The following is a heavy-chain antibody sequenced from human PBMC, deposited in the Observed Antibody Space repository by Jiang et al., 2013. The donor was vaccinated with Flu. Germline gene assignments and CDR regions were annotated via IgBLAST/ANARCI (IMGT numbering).Heavy chain of an antibody. V-gene: IGHV3-9*02. Sequence: SCVTYGFTSEDCAMYWVRQAPGKGLEWVAGISWNSFGIGYADSVKGRFIISRDNAKNSLYLQMNSLRDEDTALYYCVKDIVPGGTDVWGQGTTVTVSS. D-gene: IGHD1-14*01. CDR3: VKDIVPGGTDV. CDR1: GFTSEDCA. J-gene: IGHJ6*02. CDR2: ISWNSFGI.